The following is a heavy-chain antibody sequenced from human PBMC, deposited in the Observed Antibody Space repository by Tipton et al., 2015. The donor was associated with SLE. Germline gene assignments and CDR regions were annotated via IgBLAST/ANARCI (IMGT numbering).Heavy chain of an antibody. CDR3: ARGFKTSSGVWGPGY. CDR2: ISYDGSNK. Sequence: SLRLSCAASGFTFSSYAMHWVRQAPGKGLEWAAIISYDGSNKYYADSVKGRFTISRDNSKNTLYLQMNSLRAEDTAVYYSARGFKTSSGVWGPGYWGQGTLVTVSS. CDR1: GFTFSSYA. V-gene: IGHV3-30*04. J-gene: IGHJ4*02. D-gene: IGHD6-19*01.